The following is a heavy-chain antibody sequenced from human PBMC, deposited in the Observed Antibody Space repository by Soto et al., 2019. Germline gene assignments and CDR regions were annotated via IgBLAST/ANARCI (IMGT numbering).Heavy chain of an antibody. J-gene: IGHJ6*02. CDR2: INPNSGDT. Sequence: ASVKVSCKASGYTFTGYYMHWVRQAPGQGLEWMGWINPNSGDTNYAQKFQGRVTMTRDTSISTAYMELSRLRSDDTAVYYCARSRQLVVNYYYGMDVWGQGTTVTVSS. V-gene: IGHV1-2*02. CDR1: GYTFTGYY. CDR3: ARSRQLVVNYYYGMDV. D-gene: IGHD6-6*01.